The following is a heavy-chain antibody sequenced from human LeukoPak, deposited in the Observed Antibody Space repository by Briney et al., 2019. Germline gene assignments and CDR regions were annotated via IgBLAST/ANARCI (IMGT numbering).Heavy chain of an antibody. CDR3: ARDPLPVVPAARDAFDI. V-gene: IGHV3-74*01. D-gene: IGHD2-2*01. J-gene: IGHJ3*02. Sequence: PGGSLRLSCVASGFTFSGYWIHWVRQAPGKGLVWVSRINSDGSSTSYADSVKGRFTISRDNAKNSLYLQMNSLRAEDTAVYYCARDPLPVVPAARDAFDIWGQGTMVTVSS. CDR2: INSDGSST. CDR1: GFTFSGYW.